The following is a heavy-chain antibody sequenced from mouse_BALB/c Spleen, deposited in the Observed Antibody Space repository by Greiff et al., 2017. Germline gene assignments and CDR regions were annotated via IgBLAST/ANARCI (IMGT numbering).Heavy chain of an antibody. CDR3: ARNDSPFAY. CDR2: INPGSGGT. J-gene: IGHJ3*01. CDR1: GYAFPNLL. D-gene: IGHD2-3*01. Sequence: LVESGAELVRPGTSVKVSCKASGYAFPNLLIEWGKQRPGQGLEWIGVINPGSGGTNYNEKFKGKATLTADKSSSTAYMQLSSLTSDDSAVYFCARNDSPFAYWGQGTLVTVSA. V-gene: IGHV1-54*01.